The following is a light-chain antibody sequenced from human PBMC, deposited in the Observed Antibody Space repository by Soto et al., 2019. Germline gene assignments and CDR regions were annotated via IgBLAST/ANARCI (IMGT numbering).Light chain of an antibody. CDR1: SSNIGAGYD. V-gene: IGLV1-40*01. CDR3: QSYDSSLSGYV. Sequence: QSVLTQPPSVSAAPGQRVTISCTGSSSNIGAGYDVHWYQQVPGTAPKLLIYGNSNRPSGVPDRFSGSKSGTSASLAITGLQAEDEADYYCQSYDSSLSGYVFGTGTKVTVL. CDR2: GNS. J-gene: IGLJ1*01.